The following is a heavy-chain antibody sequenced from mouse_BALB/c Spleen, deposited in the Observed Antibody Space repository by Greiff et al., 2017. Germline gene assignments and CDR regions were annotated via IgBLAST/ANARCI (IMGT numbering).Heavy chain of an antibody. D-gene: IGHD2-1*01. CDR1: GFSLTSYG. V-gene: IGHV2-9*02. Sequence: VKLQESGPGLVAPSQSLSITCTVSGFSLTSYGVHWVRQPPGKGLEWLGVIWAGGSTNYNSALMSRLSISKDNSKSQVFLKMNSLQTDDTAMYYCARPYGRGFAYWGQGTLVTVSA. CDR3: ARPYGRGFAY. J-gene: IGHJ3*01. CDR2: IWAGGST.